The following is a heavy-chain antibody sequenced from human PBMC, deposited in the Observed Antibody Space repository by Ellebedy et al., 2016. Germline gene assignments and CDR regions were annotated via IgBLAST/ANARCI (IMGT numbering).Heavy chain of an antibody. CDR3: ARLGNSFDI. CDR1: GYSFTNYW. V-gene: IGHV5-51*01. J-gene: IGHJ3*02. Sequence: GESLKISCKGSGYSFTNYWIGWVRQVPGKGLESMGIIYPPDSDTRYSPSFQGQVTLSADKSISTAYLQWSSLKASDTAMYYCARLGNSFDIWGQGTMVTVSS. CDR2: IYPPDSDT. D-gene: IGHD4-23*01.